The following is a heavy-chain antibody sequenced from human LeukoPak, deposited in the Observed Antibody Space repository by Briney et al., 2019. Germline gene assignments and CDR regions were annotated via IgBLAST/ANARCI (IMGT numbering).Heavy chain of an antibody. CDR1: GFTFSNAW. J-gene: IGHJ4*02. V-gene: IGHV3-15*01. Sequence: GGSLRLSCAASGFTFSNAWMSWVRQAPGKGLEWVGRIKSKTDGGTTDYTAPVKGRFTISRDDSKNTLYLQMNSLRAEDSALYYCANDKFGSSSYCFDYWGQGVLVTVSS. CDR3: ANDKFGSSSYCFDY. CDR2: IKSKTDGGTT. D-gene: IGHD2-21*01.